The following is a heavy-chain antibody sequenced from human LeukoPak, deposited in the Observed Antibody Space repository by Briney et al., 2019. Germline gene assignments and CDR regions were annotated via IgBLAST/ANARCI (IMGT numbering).Heavy chain of an antibody. CDR2: IYHSGST. J-gene: IGHJ4*02. CDR1: GGSISSGGYS. D-gene: IGHD6-13*01. V-gene: IGHV4-30-2*01. Sequence: SQTLSLTCAVSGGSISSGGYSWSWIRQPPGKGLEWIGYIYHSGSTYYNPSLKSRVTISVDRSKNQFSLKLSSVTAADTAVYYCARASSSWTYYFDYWGQGTLVTVSS. CDR3: ARASSSWTYYFDY.